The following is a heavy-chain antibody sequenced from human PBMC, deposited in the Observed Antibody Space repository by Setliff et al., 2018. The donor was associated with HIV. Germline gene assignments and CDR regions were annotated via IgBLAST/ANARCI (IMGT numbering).Heavy chain of an antibody. Sequence: GESLKISCAANGFSFSSYAMSWVRQAPGKGLEWVSAISGSGGSTYYADSVKGRFTISRDNSKNTLYLQMNSLRAEDTAVYYCAKAEGYDTDPTVLDYWGQGTLVTVSS. V-gene: IGHV3-23*01. D-gene: IGHD3-22*01. CDR2: ISGSGGST. CDR3: AKAEGYDTDPTVLDY. J-gene: IGHJ4*02. CDR1: GFSFSSYA.